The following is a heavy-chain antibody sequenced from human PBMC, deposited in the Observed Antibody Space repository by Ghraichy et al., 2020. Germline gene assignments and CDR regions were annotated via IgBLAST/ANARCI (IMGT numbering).Heavy chain of an antibody. J-gene: IGHJ5*02. V-gene: IGHV4-34*01. CDR2: INHRGST. CDR1: GGSFSGYY. Sequence: SQTLSLTCAVYGGSFSGYYWSWIRQPPGKGLEWIGEINHRGSTNYNPSLKSRVTISVDTSKNQFSLKLSSVTAADTAVYYCARSGPTILRYFDWLLYGNWFDPWGQGTLVTVSS. CDR3: ARSGPTILRYFDWLLYGNWFDP. D-gene: IGHD3-9*01.